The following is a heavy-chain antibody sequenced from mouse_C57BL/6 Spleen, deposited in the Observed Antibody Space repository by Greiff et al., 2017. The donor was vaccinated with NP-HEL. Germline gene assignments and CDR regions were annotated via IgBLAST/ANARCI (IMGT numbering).Heavy chain of an antibody. D-gene: IGHD2-4*01. Sequence: DVMLVESEGGLVQPGSSMKLSCTASGFTFSDYYMAWVRQVPEKGLEWVANINYDGSSTYYLDSLKSRFIISRDNAKNILYLQMSSLKSEDTATYYCARKGYDYDGYYFDYWGQGTTLTVSS. CDR1: GFTFSDYY. V-gene: IGHV5-16*01. J-gene: IGHJ2*01. CDR3: ARKGYDYDGYYFDY. CDR2: INYDGSST.